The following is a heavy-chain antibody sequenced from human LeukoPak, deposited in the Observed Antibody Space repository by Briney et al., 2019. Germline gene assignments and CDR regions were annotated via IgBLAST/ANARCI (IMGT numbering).Heavy chain of an antibody. CDR3: AKTPYYYGSGTYLIDY. V-gene: IGHV3-21*01. Sequence: GGSLRLSCAASGFIFSNYNMNWVRQAPGKGLEWVSSISTSTSYMYYADSVKGRFTISRDNAKTSVYLQMNSLSAEDTAVYYCAKTPYYYGSGTYLIDYWGQGTLVTVSS. J-gene: IGHJ4*02. CDR2: ISTSTSYM. D-gene: IGHD3-10*01. CDR1: GFIFSNYN.